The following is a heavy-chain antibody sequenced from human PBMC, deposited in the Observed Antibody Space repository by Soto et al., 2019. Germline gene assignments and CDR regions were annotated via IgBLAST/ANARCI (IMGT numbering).Heavy chain of an antibody. CDR1: GFTVSSNY. V-gene: IGHV3-53*01. D-gene: IGHD7-27*01. Sequence: GGSLRLSCAASGFTVSSNYMSWVRQAPGKGLEWVSVIYSGGTTYYADSVKGRFSISRDNSKNTVYLQMSSLRAEDTAMYYCTREFAGEVLDYWGQGTLVTVSS. J-gene: IGHJ4*02. CDR2: IYSGGTT. CDR3: TREFAGEVLDY.